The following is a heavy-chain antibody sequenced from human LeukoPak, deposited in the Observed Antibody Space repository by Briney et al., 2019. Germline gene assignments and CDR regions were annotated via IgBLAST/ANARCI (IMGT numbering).Heavy chain of an antibody. J-gene: IGHJ4*02. CDR1: GGSISSSSYY. CDR3: ARDQVSRYGSGSYFDY. CDR2: IYYSGST. Sequence: PSETLSLTCTVSGGSISSSSYYWGWIRQPPGKGLEWIGSIYYSGSTYYNPSLKSRVTISVDTSKNQFSLKLSSVTAADTAVYYCARDQVSRYGSGSYFDYWGQGTLVTASS. D-gene: IGHD3-10*01. V-gene: IGHV4-39*07.